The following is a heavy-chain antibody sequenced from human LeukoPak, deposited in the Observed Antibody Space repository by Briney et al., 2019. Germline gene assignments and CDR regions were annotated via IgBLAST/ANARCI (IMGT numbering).Heavy chain of an antibody. D-gene: IGHD3-16*02. CDR2: IKQDGSEK. J-gene: IGHJ6*02. V-gene: IGHV3-7*01. Sequence: GGSLRLSCAASGFTFSSYWMSWVRQAPGKGLEWVANIKQDGSEKYYVDSVKGRFTISRDNAKNSLYLQMNSLRAEDTAVYYCARDQNLMITFGGVIPYYGMGVWGQGTTVTVSS. CDR3: ARDQNLMITFGGVIPYYGMGV. CDR1: GFTFSSYW.